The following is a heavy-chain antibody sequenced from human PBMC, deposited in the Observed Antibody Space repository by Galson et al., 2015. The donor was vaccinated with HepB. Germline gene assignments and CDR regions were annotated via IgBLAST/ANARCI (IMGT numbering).Heavy chain of an antibody. CDR1: GFTFSSYS. J-gene: IGHJ4*02. V-gene: IGHV3-64D*06. Sequence: SLRLSCAASGFTFSSYSMNWVRQAPGKGLEYVSAISSNGGSTYYADSVKGRFTISRDNSKNTLYLQMSSLRAEDTAVYYCVKPYDSSGYYYFYFDYWGQGTLVTVSS. D-gene: IGHD3-22*01. CDR2: ISSNGGST. CDR3: VKPYDSSGYYYFYFDY.